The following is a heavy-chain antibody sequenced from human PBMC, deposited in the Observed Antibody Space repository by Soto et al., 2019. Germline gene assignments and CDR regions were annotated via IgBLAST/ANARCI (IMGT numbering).Heavy chain of an antibody. CDR2: IWYDGSSQ. CDR3: ARDKFPRTSPFYYLEW. D-gene: IGHD3-22*01. Sequence: PGRSLRLSWEVSGFSFNTYGMHLVRQAPGKGLEWVAIIWYDGSSQSDVDSVKGRFTISRDNSKNTVSLPMDSLRPEDTAVYYCARDKFPRTSPFYYLEWWGQGPLVPVCS. CDR1: GFSFNTYG. V-gene: IGHV3-33*01. J-gene: IGHJ4*02.